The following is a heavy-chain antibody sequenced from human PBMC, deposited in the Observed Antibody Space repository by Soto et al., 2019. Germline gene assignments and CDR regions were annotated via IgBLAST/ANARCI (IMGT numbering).Heavy chain of an antibody. CDR1: GFTFSSYA. J-gene: IGHJ4*02. Sequence: LRLSCAASGFTFSSYAMSWVRQAPGKGLEWVSAISGSGGSTYYADSVKGRFTISRDNSKNTLYLQMNSLGAEDTAVYYCAKDPRITMIVVVITSPYFDYWGQGTLVTVSS. D-gene: IGHD3-22*01. CDR3: AKDPRITMIVVVITSPYFDY. CDR2: ISGSGGST. V-gene: IGHV3-23*01.